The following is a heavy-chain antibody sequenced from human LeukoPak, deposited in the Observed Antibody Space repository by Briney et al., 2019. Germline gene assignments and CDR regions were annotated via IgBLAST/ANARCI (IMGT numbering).Heavy chain of an antibody. Sequence: SETLSLTCTVSGASISTNSYYWAWIRQPPGRGLEWIGSIYYTGTTYYNPSLESRLTMSVDTSKNQFSLKLRYVTAADTAVYYCARHFRQEVLIGSEFDIWGRGTMVTVSS. V-gene: IGHV4-39*01. CDR3: ARHFRQEVLIGSEFDI. CDR1: GASISTNSYY. CDR2: IYYTGTT. D-gene: IGHD3-22*01. J-gene: IGHJ3*02.